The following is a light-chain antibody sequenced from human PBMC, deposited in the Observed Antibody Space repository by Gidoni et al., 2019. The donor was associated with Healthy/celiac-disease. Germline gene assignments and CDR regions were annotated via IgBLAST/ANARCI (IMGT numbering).Light chain of an antibody. J-gene: IGKJ1*01. CDR1: QSVLYSSNNKNY. Sequence: DIVMTQSPYSLAVSLGERATINCKSSQSVLYSSNNKNYLAWYQQKPGQPPKLLIYWASTRDSGVPDLFSGSGSGTDFTLTISSLQAEDVAVYYCQQYYRTPWTFGQGTKVEIK. V-gene: IGKV4-1*01. CDR3: QQYYRTPWT. CDR2: WAS.